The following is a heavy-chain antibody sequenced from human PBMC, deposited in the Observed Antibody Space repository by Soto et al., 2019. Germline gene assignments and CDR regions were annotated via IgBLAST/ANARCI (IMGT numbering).Heavy chain of an antibody. CDR2: IIPIFGTA. J-gene: IGHJ5*02. D-gene: IGHD2-2*01. CDR3: ARARGYCISTSCYVSRWFDP. Sequence: GASVTVSCQASGGTFISYAISWVRQAPGQGLEWMGGIIPIFGTANYAQKFQGRVTITADESTSTAYMELSSLRSEDTAVYYCARARGYCISTSCYVSRWFDPWGQGTLVTVSS. CDR1: GGTFISYA. V-gene: IGHV1-69*13.